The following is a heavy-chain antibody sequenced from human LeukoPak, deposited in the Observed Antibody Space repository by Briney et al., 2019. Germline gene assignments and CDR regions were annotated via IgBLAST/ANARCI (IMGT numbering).Heavy chain of an antibody. Sequence: SETLSLTCTVSGGSISSYYWSWIRQPPGKGLEWIGYIYYSGSTDYNPSLKSRVTISVDTSKNQFSLKLSSVTAADTAVYYCANVPSSAAAERWGQGTLVTVSS. D-gene: IGHD2-2*01. CDR2: IYYSGST. CDR1: GGSISSYY. CDR3: ANVPSSAAAER. V-gene: IGHV4-59*01. J-gene: IGHJ4*02.